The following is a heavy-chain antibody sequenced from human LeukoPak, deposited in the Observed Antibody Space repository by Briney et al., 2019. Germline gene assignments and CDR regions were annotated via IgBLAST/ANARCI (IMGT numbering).Heavy chain of an antibody. J-gene: IGHJ1*01. CDR1: GFTFSSYS. CDR2: ISYDGSNK. Sequence: PGGSLRLSCAASGFTFSSYSMNWVRQAPGKGLEWVAVISYDGSNKYYADSVKGRFTISRDNSKNTLYLQMNSLRAEDTAVYYCAKVRYSSGWYYFQHWGQGTLVTVSS. D-gene: IGHD6-19*01. CDR3: AKVRYSSGWYYFQH. V-gene: IGHV3-30*18.